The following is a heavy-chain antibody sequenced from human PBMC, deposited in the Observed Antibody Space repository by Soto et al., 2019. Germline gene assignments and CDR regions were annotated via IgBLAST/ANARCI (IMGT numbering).Heavy chain of an antibody. CDR2: ISYDGSNK. D-gene: IGHD6-6*01. CDR1: GFTFSSYA. V-gene: IGHV3-30-3*01. J-gene: IGHJ6*02. Sequence: PGGSLRLSCAASGFTFSSYAMSWVRQAPGKGLEWVAVISYDGSNKYYADSVKGRFTISRDNSKNTLYLQMNSLRAEDTAVYYCARTHYSSLSFLGWYYYYGMDVWGQGTTVTVSS. CDR3: ARTHYSSLSFLGWYYYYGMDV.